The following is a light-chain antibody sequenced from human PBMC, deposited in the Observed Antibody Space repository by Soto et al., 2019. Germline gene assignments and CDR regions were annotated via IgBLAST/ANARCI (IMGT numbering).Light chain of an antibody. Sequence: QSVLTQPPSASGSPGQSVTISCIGTSSDVGGGYNYVSWYQHHPGKVPKLMIYEVSKRPSGVPDRVYGSKSGNTASLTVSGLQAEDEADYFCSSYAGNNNLIFGGGTKVTVL. CDR2: EVS. J-gene: IGLJ2*01. CDR1: SSDVGGGYNY. V-gene: IGLV2-8*01. CDR3: SSYAGNNNLI.